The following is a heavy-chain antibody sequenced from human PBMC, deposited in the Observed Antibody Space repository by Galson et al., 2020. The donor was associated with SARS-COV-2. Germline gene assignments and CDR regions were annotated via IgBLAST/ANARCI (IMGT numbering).Heavy chain of an antibody. V-gene: IGHV3-23*01. D-gene: IGHD3-10*02. J-gene: IGHJ6*03. CDR1: GFTFSRYG. Sequence: GESLRISCVASGFTFSRYGMSWVRQAPGQGLEWVATTSATTYYADSVRRRFIISRDDSKNILYLQMNGLSADDTAVYYCAKDFVRGIGYMDVCGPGTTVTVSS. CDR3: AKDFVRGIGYMDV. CDR2: TSATT.